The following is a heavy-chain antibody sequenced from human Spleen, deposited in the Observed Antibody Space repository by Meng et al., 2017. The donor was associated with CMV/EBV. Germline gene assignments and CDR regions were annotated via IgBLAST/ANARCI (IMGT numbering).Heavy chain of an antibody. CDR1: GGSFIGYY. V-gene: IGHV4-34*01. Sequence: VDGGSFIGYYWSWIRQPPGKGLEWIGEINHSGSTNYNPSLKSRVTISVDTSKNQFSLKLSSVTAADTAVYYCARDSGRLGELSFDPWGQGTLVTVSS. D-gene: IGHD3-16*02. J-gene: IGHJ5*02. CDR2: INHSGST. CDR3: ARDSGRLGELSFDP.